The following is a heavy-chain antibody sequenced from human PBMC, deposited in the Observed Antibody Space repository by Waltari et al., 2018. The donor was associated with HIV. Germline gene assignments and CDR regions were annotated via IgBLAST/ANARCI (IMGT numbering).Heavy chain of an antibody. CDR2: ITPVFGTT. J-gene: IGHJ4*02. Sequence: VQLVQSGAEMKKLGSSVRVSCKCSRDVFTNFSFNWLRQAPGQRPEWMAEITPVFGTTDHARKFRGRVTLSADKSASTIYMDLRSLSSGDTAVYYCAASPERPGFEAPLFFFDYWGQGTLITVSS. V-gene: IGHV1-69*13. D-gene: IGHD5-12*01. CDR1: RDVFTNFS. CDR3: AASPERPGFEAPLFFFDY.